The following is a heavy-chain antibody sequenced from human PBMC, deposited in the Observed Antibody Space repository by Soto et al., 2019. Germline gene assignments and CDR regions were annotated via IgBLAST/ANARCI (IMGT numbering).Heavy chain of an antibody. CDR1: GYSFTSYW. CDR2: IYPGDSDT. J-gene: IGHJ6*02. Sequence: PGVSLKISCKGAGYSFTSYWIGSVRQMPGKGLEWMGIIYPGDSDTRYSPSFQGQVTISADKSISTAYLQWSSLKASDTAMYYCARCTRTYYYYYGMDVWGQGTTVTVSS. V-gene: IGHV5-51*01. CDR3: ARCTRTYYYYYGMDV. D-gene: IGHD2-2*01.